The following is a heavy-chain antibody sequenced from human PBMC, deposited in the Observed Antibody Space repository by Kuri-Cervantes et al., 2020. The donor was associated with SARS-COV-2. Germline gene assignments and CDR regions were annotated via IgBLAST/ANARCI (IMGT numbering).Heavy chain of an antibody. CDR3: ARYKGYCSSTSCYGAFDI. Sequence: ASVKVSCKASGYTFTSFYLHWVRQAPGQGLERMGSINTYNGNTNYAQIIQGRVTMTTDTSTSTAFMELSRLRSDDTAVYYCARYKGYCSSTSCYGAFDIWGQGTMVSVSS. CDR2: INTYNGNT. V-gene: IGHV1/OR15-2*01. D-gene: IGHD2-2*01. J-gene: IGHJ3*02. CDR1: GYTFTSFY.